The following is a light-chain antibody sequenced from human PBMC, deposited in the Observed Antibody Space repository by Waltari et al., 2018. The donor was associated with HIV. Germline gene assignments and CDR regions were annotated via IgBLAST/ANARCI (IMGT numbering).Light chain of an antibody. V-gene: IGKV1-9*01. CDR1: HGISNN. J-gene: IGKJ2*01. CDR2: LAS. CDR3: QQLNYYPHT. Sequence: DIQLTQSPSPLSASVGDRVTISCRANHGISNNVAWYHQKPGKAPRLLIYLASTLQSGVPSRFSGTVSGTEFTLTISSLQPEDFATYYCQQLNYYPHTFGQGTKVEIK.